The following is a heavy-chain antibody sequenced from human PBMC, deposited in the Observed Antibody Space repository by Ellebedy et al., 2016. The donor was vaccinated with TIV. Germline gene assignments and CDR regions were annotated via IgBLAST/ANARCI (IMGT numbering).Heavy chain of an antibody. CDR1: GGAITTTNYY. Sequence: SETLSLXXTVSGGAITTTNYYWGWIRQPPGKGLEWIGEINHSGSTNYNPSLKSRVTISVDSSKSQFSLQLSSVTAADTAVYYCARGTGALQPLKYFDSWGRGTLVTVSS. V-gene: IGHV4-39*07. CDR2: INHSGST. J-gene: IGHJ4*02. CDR3: ARGTGALQPLKYFDS.